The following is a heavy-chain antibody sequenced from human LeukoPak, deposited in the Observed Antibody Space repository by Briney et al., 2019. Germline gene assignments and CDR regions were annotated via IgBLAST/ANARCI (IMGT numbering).Heavy chain of an antibody. V-gene: IGHV3-30-3*01. Sequence: PGGSLRLSCAASGFTFSSYAMHWVRQAPGKGLEWVAVISYDGSNKYYADSVKGRFTISRDNSKNTLYLQMNSLRAEDTAVYYCARPDTPYYYDILTGYFQAPYFDYWGQGTLVTVSS. CDR2: ISYDGSNK. D-gene: IGHD3-9*01. CDR3: ARPDTPYYYDILTGYFQAPYFDY. CDR1: GFTFSSYA. J-gene: IGHJ4*02.